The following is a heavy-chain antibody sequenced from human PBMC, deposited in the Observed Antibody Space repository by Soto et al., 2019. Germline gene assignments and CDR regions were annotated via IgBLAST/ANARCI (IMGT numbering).Heavy chain of an antibody. D-gene: IGHD3-10*01. CDR3: ARVAGYGSGSRHFAT. CDR2: HVAISWST. V-gene: IGHV1-18*01. Sequence: QVQLLQSGAEVTEPGASVKLSCKASGFTFSTHGLTWVRQAPGQGLEWMGWHVAISWSTIYAQNFQGRVTVTTDRSTNTGYLELRSLTSDDTALYYCARVAGYGSGSRHFATWGQGSLVIVSS. J-gene: IGHJ4*02. CDR1: GFTFSTHG.